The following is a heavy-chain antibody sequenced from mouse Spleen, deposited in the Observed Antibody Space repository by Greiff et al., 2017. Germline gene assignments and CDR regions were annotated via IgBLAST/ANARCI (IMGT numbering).Heavy chain of an antibody. CDR2: ISYDGSN. V-gene: IGHV3-6*01. J-gene: IGHJ4*01. CDR3: ARAYDEEAMDY. CDR1: GYSITSGYY. D-gene: IGHD2-3*01. Sequence: VQLKQSGPGLVKPSQSLSLTCSVTGYSITSGYYWNWIRQFPGNKLEWMGYISYDGSNNYNPSLKNRISITRDTSKNQFFLKLNSVTTEDTATYYCARAYDEEAMDYWGQGTSVTVSS.